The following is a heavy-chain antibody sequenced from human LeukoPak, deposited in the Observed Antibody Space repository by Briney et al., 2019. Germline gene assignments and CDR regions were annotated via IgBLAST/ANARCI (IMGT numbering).Heavy chain of an antibody. CDR1: GFTFSNYP. CDR3: ARGYYYDSSACDY. D-gene: IGHD3-22*01. Sequence: PGRSLRLSCAASGFTFSNYPMHWVRQAPGKGLEWVAVIPYDGSNNYYSDSVKGRFTISRDNSKNTLYLQMNSLRPEDTAVYYCARGYYYDSSACDYWGQGTLVTVSS. J-gene: IGHJ4*02. V-gene: IGHV3-30-3*01. CDR2: IPYDGSNN.